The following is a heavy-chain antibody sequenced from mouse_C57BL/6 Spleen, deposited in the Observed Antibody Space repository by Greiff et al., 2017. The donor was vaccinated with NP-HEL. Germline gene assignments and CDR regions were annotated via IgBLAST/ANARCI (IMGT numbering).Heavy chain of an antibody. CDR3: ARSEGYDALFAY. V-gene: IGHV1-53*01. J-gene: IGHJ3*01. CDR2: INPSNGGT. CDR1: GYTFTSYW. D-gene: IGHD2-2*01. Sequence: QVQLKQPGTELVKPGASVKLSCKASGYTFTSYWMHWVKQRPGQGLEWIGNINPSNGGTNYNEKFKSKATLTVDKASSTAYMQISILTSEDSAVYYCARSEGYDALFAYWGQGTLVTVSA.